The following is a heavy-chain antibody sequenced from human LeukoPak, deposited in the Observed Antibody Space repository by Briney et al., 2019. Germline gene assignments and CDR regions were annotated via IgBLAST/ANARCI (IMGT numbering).Heavy chain of an antibody. CDR3: AKAPGYQLLLSDYFDY. Sequence: QSGRSLRLSCAASGFTFDDYAMHWVRQAPGKGLEWVSGISWNSGSIGYADSVKGRFTISRDNAKNSLYLQMNSLRAEDTALYYCAKAPGYQLLLSDYFDYWGQGTLVTVSS. J-gene: IGHJ4*02. V-gene: IGHV3-9*01. D-gene: IGHD2-2*01. CDR1: GFTFDDYA. CDR2: ISWNSGSI.